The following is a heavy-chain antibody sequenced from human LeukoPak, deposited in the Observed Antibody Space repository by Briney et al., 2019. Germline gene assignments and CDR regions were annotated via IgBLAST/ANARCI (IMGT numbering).Heavy chain of an antibody. Sequence: GGSLRLSCAVSGFTFSSYAMSWVRQAPGKGLEWVSSIRSGGGATYYADSVKGRFTISRDNSKSTLYLQMNSLRAEDTAIYYCANAYYIDYWGQGTLVTVSS. CDR3: ANAYYIDY. V-gene: IGHV3-23*01. CDR2: IRSGGGAT. J-gene: IGHJ4*02. CDR1: GFTFSSYA. D-gene: IGHD3-10*01.